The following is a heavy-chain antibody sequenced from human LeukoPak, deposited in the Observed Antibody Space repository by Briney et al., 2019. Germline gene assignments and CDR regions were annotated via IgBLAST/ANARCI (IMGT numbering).Heavy chain of an antibody. Sequence: PGGSLRLSCAASGFTFSSYEMNWVRQAPGKGLEWVSYISSSGSTIYYADSVKGRFTISRDNAKNSLYLQMNSLRAEDTAAYYCARDSITMVRGVIRYFDYWGQGTLVTVSS. CDR3: ARDSITMVRGVIRYFDY. CDR1: GFTFSSYE. D-gene: IGHD3-10*01. J-gene: IGHJ4*02. CDR2: ISSSGSTI. V-gene: IGHV3-48*03.